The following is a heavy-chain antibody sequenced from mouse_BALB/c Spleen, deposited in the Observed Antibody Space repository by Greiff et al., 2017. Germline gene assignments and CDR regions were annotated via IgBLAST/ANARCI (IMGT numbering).Heavy chain of an antibody. V-gene: IGHV1-7*01. CDR3: ARKGNYVDY. J-gene: IGHJ2*01. CDR1: GYTFTSYW. CDR2: INPSTGYT. Sequence: QVHVKQSGAELAKPGASVKMSCKASGYTFTSYWMHWVKQRPGQGLEWIGYINPSTGYTEYNQKFKDKATLTADKSSSTAYMQLSSLTSEDSAVYYCARKGNYVDYWGQGTTLTVSS.